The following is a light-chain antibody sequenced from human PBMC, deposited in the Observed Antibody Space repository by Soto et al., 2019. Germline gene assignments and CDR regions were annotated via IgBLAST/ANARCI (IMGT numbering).Light chain of an antibody. CDR2: GAY. V-gene: IGKV3-20*01. Sequence: EFVLTQSPGTLSLSPGERATLSCRASQTVNSGYLAWYQQKPGQAPRLLIYGAYRRATGIPDRFSGSGSGTDFTLTISRLEPEDFAVYYCQQYGSSLITFGQGTRLEIK. J-gene: IGKJ5*01. CDR3: QQYGSSLIT. CDR1: QTVNSGY.